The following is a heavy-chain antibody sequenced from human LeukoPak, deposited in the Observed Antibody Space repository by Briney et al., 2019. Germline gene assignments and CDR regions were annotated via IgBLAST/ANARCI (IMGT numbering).Heavy chain of an antibody. CDR3: TKGEGDY. D-gene: IGHD2-21*01. CDR2: IYDSGNT. J-gene: IGHJ4*02. V-gene: IGHV4-59*13. Sequence: SQTLSLTCTVSGGSISSYCWSWIRQPPGKRLEWIGYIYDSGNTNYNPSLKSRVTISVDTSKNQFSLKLSSVTAADTAVYYCTKGEGDYWGQGTLVTVSS. CDR1: GGSISSYC.